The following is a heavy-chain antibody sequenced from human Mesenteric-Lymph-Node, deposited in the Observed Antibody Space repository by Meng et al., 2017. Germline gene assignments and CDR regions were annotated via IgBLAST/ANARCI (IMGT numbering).Heavy chain of an antibody. V-gene: IGHV3-21*01. CDR2: ISSSSSYI. J-gene: IGHJ4*02. CDR1: GFTFSSYA. Sequence: GESLKISCAASGFTFSSYAMSWVRQAPGKGLEWVSSISSSSSYIYYADSVKGRFTISRDNAKNSLYLQMNSLRAEDTAVYYCARDRPDSSGYYYNYWGQGTLVTVSS. D-gene: IGHD3-22*01. CDR3: ARDRPDSSGYYYNY.